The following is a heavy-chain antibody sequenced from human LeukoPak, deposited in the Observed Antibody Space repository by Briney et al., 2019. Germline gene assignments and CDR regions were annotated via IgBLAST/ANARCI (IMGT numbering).Heavy chain of an antibody. J-gene: IGHJ4*02. Sequence: SVKVSRKASGYTFTSYDINWVRQATGQGLEWMGWMNPNSGNTGYAQKFQGRVTMTRNTSISTAYMELSSLRSEDTAVYYCARDNGYRTPHYFDYWGQGTLVAVSS. D-gene: IGHD5-18*01. CDR3: ARDNGYRTPHYFDY. V-gene: IGHV1-8*01. CDR2: MNPNSGNT. CDR1: GYTFTSYD.